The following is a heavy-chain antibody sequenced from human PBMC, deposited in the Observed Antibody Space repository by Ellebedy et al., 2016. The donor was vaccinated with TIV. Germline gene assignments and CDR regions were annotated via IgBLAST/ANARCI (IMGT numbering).Heavy chain of an antibody. V-gene: IGHV1-2*06. Sequence: AASVKVSCKASGYIFSTYGITWVRQAPGQGLEWMGRINPDRGDTDYAQKFQGRVTMTRDTSISTAYMEMSRLRSDDTAVYFCARGLGWLQRDSDYWGQGTLVTVSS. CDR1: GYIFSTYG. D-gene: IGHD5-24*01. CDR2: INPDRGDT. CDR3: ARGLGWLQRDSDY. J-gene: IGHJ4*02.